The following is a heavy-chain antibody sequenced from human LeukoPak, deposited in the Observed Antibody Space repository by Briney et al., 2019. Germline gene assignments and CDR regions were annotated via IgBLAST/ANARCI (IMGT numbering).Heavy chain of an antibody. V-gene: IGHV3-23*01. D-gene: IGHD3-10*01. CDR3: AKRGPGSPQSGKYYFDY. CDR1: GFTFSTYG. CDR2: ISGRADLT. Sequence: GGSLRLSCAASGFTFSTYGITWVRQAPGKGLEWVSAISGRADLTFYADSVKGRFTISRDNSKNPLYLQMNSLRAEDTAVYYCAKRGPGSPQSGKYYFDYWGQGTLVTVSS. J-gene: IGHJ4*02.